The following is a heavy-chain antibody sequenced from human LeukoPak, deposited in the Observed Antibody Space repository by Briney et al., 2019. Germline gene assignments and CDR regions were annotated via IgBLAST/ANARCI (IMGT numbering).Heavy chain of an antibody. V-gene: IGHV1-3*01. CDR1: GYTFTSYA. CDR2: INAGNGNT. J-gene: IGHJ4*02. D-gene: IGHD1-26*01. CDR3: ARDRLGIVTLDY. Sequence: ASVKVSCKASGYTFTSYAMHWVRQAPGQRLEWMGWINAGNGNTKYSQKFQGRVTITRDTSASTAYMELSSLRSEDTAVYYCARDRLGIVTLDYWGQGTLVTVPS.